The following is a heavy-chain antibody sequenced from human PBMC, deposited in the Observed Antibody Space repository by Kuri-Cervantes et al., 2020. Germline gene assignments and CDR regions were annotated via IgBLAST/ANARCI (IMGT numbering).Heavy chain of an antibody. Sequence: ASVKVSCKASGYTFTGYYMHWVRQAPGQGLEWMGWVNPNSGGTNYAQKLQGRVTMTTDTSTSTAYMELRSLRSDDTAVYYCARGRRIAAAGGGTFDYWGQGTLVTVSS. CDR3: ARGRRIAAAGGGTFDY. V-gene: IGHV1-2*02. D-gene: IGHD6-13*01. CDR1: GYTFTGYY. CDR2: VNPNSGGT. J-gene: IGHJ4*02.